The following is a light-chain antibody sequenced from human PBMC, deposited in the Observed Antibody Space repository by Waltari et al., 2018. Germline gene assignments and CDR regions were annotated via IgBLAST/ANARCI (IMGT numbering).Light chain of an antibody. CDR1: RSNIGAGYY. CDR2: ENI. Sequence: QSVLTQPPSTSGAPGQRITLSCTGTRSNIGAGYYVSWYQQFPGTAPKLLIYENINRPSGVSDRFSGSKSGTSASLTITGLQSEDEADYYCSAWDTSLSAVLFGGGTRLTVL. J-gene: IGLJ2*01. V-gene: IGLV1-40*01. CDR3: SAWDTSLSAVL.